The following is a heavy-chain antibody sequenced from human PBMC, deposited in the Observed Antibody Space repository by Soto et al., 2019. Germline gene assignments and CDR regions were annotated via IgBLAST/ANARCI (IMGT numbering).Heavy chain of an antibody. V-gene: IGHV4-30-4*01. J-gene: IGHJ4*02. CDR1: GGSTSGGDDY. CDR3: ARGHDFWSGYYHY. D-gene: IGHD3-3*01. CDR2: IYDSGNT. Sequence: SETLSLTCTVSGGSTSGGDDYWSWIRQPPGKGLEWIGYIYDSGNTYYNPSLKSRVTISIDTSKNQFSLNLSSVTAADTAVYYCARGHDFWSGYYHYWGQGTLVTVSS.